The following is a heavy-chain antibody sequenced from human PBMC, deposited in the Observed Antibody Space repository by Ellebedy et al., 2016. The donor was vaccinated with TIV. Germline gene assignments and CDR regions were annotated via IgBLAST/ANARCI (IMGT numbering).Heavy chain of an antibody. J-gene: IGHJ5*02. Sequence: MPSETLSLTCTVSGGSISSYYWSWIRQPPGKGLEWIGYIYYSGSTNYNPSLKSRVTISVDTSKNQFSLKLSTVTAADTAVYYCAGGDRIAAAGTSWFDPWGQGTLVTVSS. CDR3: AGGDRIAAAGTSWFDP. V-gene: IGHV4-59*01. CDR2: IYYSGST. CDR1: GGSISSYY. D-gene: IGHD6-13*01.